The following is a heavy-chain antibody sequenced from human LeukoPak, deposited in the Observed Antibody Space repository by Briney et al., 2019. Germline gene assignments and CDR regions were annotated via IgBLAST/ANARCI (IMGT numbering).Heavy chain of an antibody. J-gene: IGHJ6*03. CDR3: ASGGACSSTQYYYSCYMDV. CDR2: MSGSSNTI. Sequence: PGGSLRLSCAASGFSFSTYAMNCVPQAPGKGREGLSYMSGSSNTIYYADSVKCRVTVSRDNAKNSLHLEMTSVRPGDRAVYFCASGGACSSTQYYYSCYMDVWAKGTRVSVFS. CDR1: GFSFSTYA. V-gene: IGHV3-48*04. D-gene: IGHD2-2*01.